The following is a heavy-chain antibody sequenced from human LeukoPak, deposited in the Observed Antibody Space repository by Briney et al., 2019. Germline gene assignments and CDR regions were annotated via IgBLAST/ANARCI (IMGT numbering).Heavy chain of an antibody. CDR2: IYPGDSDT. V-gene: IGHV5-51*01. CDR1: GYSFTSYW. D-gene: IGHD3-3*01. J-gene: IGHJ5*02. CDR3: ARGTYYDFWSGYYGWFDP. Sequence: GESLKISCKGSGYSFTSYWIGWVRQMPGKGLEWMGIIYPGDSDTRYSPSFQGQVTISADKSISTAYLQWSSLKASDTAMYYCARGTYYDFWSGYYGWFDPWGQGTLVTVSS.